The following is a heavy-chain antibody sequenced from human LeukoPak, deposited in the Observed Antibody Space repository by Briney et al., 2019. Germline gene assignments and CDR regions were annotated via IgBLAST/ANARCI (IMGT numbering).Heavy chain of an antibody. J-gene: IGHJ4*02. CDR1: GFTFSSYG. Sequence: GGSLRLSCAASGFTFSSYGMHWVRQAPGKGLEWVAVISYDGSNKYYADSVKGRFTISRDNSKNTLYLQMNGLRAEDTAVYYCAKDLGDYWGQGTLVTVSS. V-gene: IGHV3-30*18. CDR3: AKDLGDY. CDR2: ISYDGSNK.